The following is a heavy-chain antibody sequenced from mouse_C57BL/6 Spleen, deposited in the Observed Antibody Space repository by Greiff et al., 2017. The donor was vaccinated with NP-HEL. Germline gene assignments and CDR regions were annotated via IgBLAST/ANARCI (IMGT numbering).Heavy chain of an antibody. CDR2: IDPANGNP. V-gene: IGHV14-3*01. Sequence: VQLQQSVAELVRPGASVKLSCTASGFNIKNTYMHWVKQRPEQGLEWIGRIDPANGNPKYAPKFPGKATITADTSSNTAYLQLSSLTSEDTAIYYCAYGSSYPYYARDYWGQGTSVTVSS. CDR1: GFNIKNTY. J-gene: IGHJ4*01. D-gene: IGHD1-1*01. CDR3: AYGSSYPYYARDY.